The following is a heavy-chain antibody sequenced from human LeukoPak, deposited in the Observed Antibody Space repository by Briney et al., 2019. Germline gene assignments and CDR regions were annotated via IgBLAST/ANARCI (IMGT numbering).Heavy chain of an antibody. CDR2: IKQDGSDK. CDR3: ATVPAGHYFDY. V-gene: IGHV3-7*01. CDR1: GFSFRNYC. J-gene: IGHJ4*02. D-gene: IGHD2-2*01. Sequence: GRSLRLSCAGSGFSFRNYCMTWVRQAPGKGLEWVANIKQDGSDKYYVDSVKDRFTISRDNAKNSMYLQMNSLRAEDTAVYYCATVPAGHYFDYWGQGTLVIVSS.